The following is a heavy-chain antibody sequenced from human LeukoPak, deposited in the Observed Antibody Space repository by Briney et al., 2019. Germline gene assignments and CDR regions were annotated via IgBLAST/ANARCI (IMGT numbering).Heavy chain of an antibody. Sequence: GGSLRLPCAASGFTVSSNYMSWVRQAPGKGLEWVSVIYSGGSTYYADSVKGRFTISRDNSKNTLYLQMNSLRAEDTAVYYCAKARLTVAGTFDSWGQGTLVTVSS. CDR3: AKARLTVAGTFDS. V-gene: IGHV3-66*01. CDR1: GFTVSSNY. CDR2: IYSGGST. D-gene: IGHD6-19*01. J-gene: IGHJ4*02.